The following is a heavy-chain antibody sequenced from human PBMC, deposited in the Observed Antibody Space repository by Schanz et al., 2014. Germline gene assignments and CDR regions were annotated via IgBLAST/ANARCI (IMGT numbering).Heavy chain of an antibody. CDR2: IIPILGIA. CDR1: GYTFNNYT. D-gene: IGHD6-6*01. V-gene: IGHV1-69*08. CDR3: ARDQTPYPNSSDVRYFDY. Sequence: QVLQVQSGSELKKPGTSVKVSCKASGYTFNNYTYVMIWVRQAPGQGLEWMGRIIPILGIANYAQKFQGRVTITADRATSTAYMELSSLRSEDTAVYYCARDQTPYPNSSDVRYFDYWGQGSLVTVSS. J-gene: IGHJ4*02.